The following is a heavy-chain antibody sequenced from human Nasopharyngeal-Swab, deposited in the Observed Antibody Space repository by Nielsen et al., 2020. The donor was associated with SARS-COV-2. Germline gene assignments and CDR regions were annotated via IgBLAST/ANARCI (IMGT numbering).Heavy chain of an antibody. V-gene: IGHV3-64D*06. J-gene: IGHJ6*03. Sequence: GGSLRLSCSASGFTFTSYAMNWVRQAPGKGLEFVSAIDNNGGATYYADSVKGRFTISRDNSKRTLYLQLSSLRVDDTAVYYCVKPWRYIYPRYMDAWGKGTTIIVSS. CDR3: VKPWRYIYPRYMDA. D-gene: IGHD3-3*01. CDR1: GFTFTSYA. CDR2: IDNNGGAT.